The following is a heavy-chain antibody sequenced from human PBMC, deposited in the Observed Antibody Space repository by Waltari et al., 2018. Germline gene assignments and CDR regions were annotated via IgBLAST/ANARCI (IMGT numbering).Heavy chain of an antibody. J-gene: IGHJ4*02. CDR3: ARPTTEEESGYDGYFDY. CDR2: ISSSSRTI. V-gene: IGHV3-48*01. Sequence: EVQLVESGGGLVQPGGSLRLSCAASGFTFSSYSMNWVRQAPGKGLEWVSYISSSSRTIYYADSVKGRFTISRDKAKNSLYLQMNSLRAEDTAVYYCARPTTEEESGYDGYFDYWGQGTLVTVSS. D-gene: IGHD5-12*01. CDR1: GFTFSSYS.